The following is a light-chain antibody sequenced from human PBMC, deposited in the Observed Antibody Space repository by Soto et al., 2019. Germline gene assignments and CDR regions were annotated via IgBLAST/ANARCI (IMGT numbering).Light chain of an antibody. Sequence: PVETATLSCRASQRLSNYLPWYQQKPGQAPRLLIYDASNRATDIPARFSGRGSATDFTLTISSLEPEDFVVYYYQQRSNWPPGYTFGQGTKLEIK. CDR3: QQRSNWPPGYT. V-gene: IGKV3-11*01. CDR2: DAS. J-gene: IGKJ2*01. CDR1: QRLSNY.